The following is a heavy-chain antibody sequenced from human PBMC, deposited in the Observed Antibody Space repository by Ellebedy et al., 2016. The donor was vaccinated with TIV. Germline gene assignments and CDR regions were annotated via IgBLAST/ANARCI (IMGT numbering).Heavy chain of an antibody. V-gene: IGHV1-18*04. CDR3: AKGYGPGNWFDP. CDR2: ISAFNGNR. Sequence: AASVKVSCKASGYTFTNYGISWVRQAPGQGLEWMGWISAFNGNRDYSQKYQDRVTLTTETSTTTAYMELTNLTSDDTAIYYCAKGYGPGNWFDPWGQGTLVTVSS. J-gene: IGHJ5*02. D-gene: IGHD3-10*01. CDR1: GYTFTNYG.